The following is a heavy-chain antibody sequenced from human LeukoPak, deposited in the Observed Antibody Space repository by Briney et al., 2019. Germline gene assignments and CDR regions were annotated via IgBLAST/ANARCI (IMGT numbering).Heavy chain of an antibody. V-gene: IGHV3-23*01. J-gene: IGHJ4*02. Sequence: GGSLRLSXAASGFTFSSYAMSWVCQAPGKGLEWVSAISGSGGSAYYADSVKGRFTIPRDNSKNTLYLQMNSLRAEDTAVYYCAKGRYYFDYWGQGTLVTVSS. CDR3: AKGRYYFDY. D-gene: IGHD2-2*01. CDR2: ISGSGGSA. CDR1: GFTFSSYA.